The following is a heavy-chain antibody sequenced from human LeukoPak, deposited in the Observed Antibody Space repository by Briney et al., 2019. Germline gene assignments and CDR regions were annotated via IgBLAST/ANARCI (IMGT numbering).Heavy chain of an antibody. V-gene: IGHV6-1*01. CDR2: TYYKCKLYY. D-gene: IGHD6-19*01. J-gene: IGHJ4*02. Sequence: RTPSPTCAISGVSASDNNVACNCIRQSPWRVLGLRGRTYYKCKLYYEYGVSVKSLIAVNPDTSKNQFSLHMNSVTPDVTAVYFCTREPGWLDFDCWGQGTLVTVSS. CDR1: GVSASDNNVA. CDR3: TREPGWLDFDC.